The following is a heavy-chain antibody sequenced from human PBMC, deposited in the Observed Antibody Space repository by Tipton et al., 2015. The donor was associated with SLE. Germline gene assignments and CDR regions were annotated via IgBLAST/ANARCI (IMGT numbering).Heavy chain of an antibody. Sequence: TLSLTCTVSGGSISFSSYYWGWIRQPPGKGLEWIGSIYYSGSTYYNPSLKSRVTISVDTSKNQFSLKLSSVTAADTAVYYCARTTYDFWSGYADYWGQGTLVTVSS. CDR1: GGSISFSSYY. J-gene: IGHJ4*02. CDR3: ARTTYDFWSGYADY. V-gene: IGHV4-39*07. CDR2: IYYSGST. D-gene: IGHD3-3*01.